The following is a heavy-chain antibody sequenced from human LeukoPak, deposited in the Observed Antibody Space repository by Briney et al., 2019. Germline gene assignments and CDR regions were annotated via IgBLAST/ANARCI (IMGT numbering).Heavy chain of an antibody. Sequence: GGSLRLSCAASGFAVSSNYMSWVRQAPGKGLECVSVIGDDGRTYYVNSVKGRFTISRDNSKNTLYLQMNSLRAEDTAVYYCAKDGRYYGSGSYYKSWGQGTLVTVSS. J-gene: IGHJ4*02. D-gene: IGHD3-10*01. CDR3: AKDGRYYGSGSYYKS. V-gene: IGHV3-53*05. CDR2: IGDDGRT. CDR1: GFAVSSNY.